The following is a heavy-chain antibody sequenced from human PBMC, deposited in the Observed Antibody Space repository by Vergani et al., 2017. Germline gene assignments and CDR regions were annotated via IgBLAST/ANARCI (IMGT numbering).Heavy chain of an antibody. CDR2: IYNSGNG. CDR1: GASIRSSNYY. Sequence: QLQLQESGPGLVKPSATLSLTCSVSGASIRSSNYYWGWIRQPPGKGLEWIGSIYNSGNGDSSSSLKSRVTISADTSKNQFSLRLTSVTAADTAVYYCASGKYYSXSTSHFRGRYFDVWGRGTLVTVPS. CDR3: ASGKYYSXSTSHFRGRYFDV. J-gene: IGHJ2*01. V-gene: IGHV4-39*01. D-gene: IGHD3-16*01.